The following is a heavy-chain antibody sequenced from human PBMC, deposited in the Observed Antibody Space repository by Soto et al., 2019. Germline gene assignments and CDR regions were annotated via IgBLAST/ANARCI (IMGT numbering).Heavy chain of an antibody. CDR1: GYTCTSYG. D-gene: IGHD5-12*01. J-gene: IGHJ5*02. Sequence: ASVKVSCKASGYTCTSYGISWVRPAPVQGLEWMVCLSAYNGNTNYAQKLQGRVTMTTDTSTSTAYMELRSLRSDDTAVYYCARASGYNPGVGFDPWGQGTRVTVSS. CDR3: ARASGYNPGVGFDP. V-gene: IGHV1-18*01. CDR2: LSAYNGNT.